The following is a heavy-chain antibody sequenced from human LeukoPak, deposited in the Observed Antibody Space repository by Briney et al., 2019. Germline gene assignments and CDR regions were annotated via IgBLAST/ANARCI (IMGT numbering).Heavy chain of an antibody. CDR2: IWYDGSNK. CDR1: GFTFSSYG. Sequence: TGGSLRLSCAASGFTFSSYGMHWVRQAPGKGLEWVAVIWYDGSNKYYADSVKGRFTISRDNSKNTLYLQMNSLRAEDTAVYYCAKDRSASVIDPWGQGTLVTVSS. D-gene: IGHD4-17*01. CDR3: AKDRSASVIDP. J-gene: IGHJ5*02. V-gene: IGHV3-30*02.